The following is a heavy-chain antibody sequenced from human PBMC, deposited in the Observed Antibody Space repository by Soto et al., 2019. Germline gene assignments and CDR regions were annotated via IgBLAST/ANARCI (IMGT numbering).Heavy chain of an antibody. D-gene: IGHD1-1*01. Sequence: SLTVFCKAYGNTFTNIAVTCVRLETGEVLEWMGWISAYTDTPNYAQKFQGRVTMTIDTSTSTAYMDLTSLSSHDTGVYYWARVIQGVEPWFDPWGQGTLVIVSS. CDR2: ISAYTDTP. CDR1: GNTFTNIA. V-gene: IGHV1-18*01. CDR3: ARVIQGVEPWFDP. J-gene: IGHJ5*02.